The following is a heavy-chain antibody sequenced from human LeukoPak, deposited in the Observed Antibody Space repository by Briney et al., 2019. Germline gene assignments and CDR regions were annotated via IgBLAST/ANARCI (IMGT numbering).Heavy chain of an antibody. J-gene: IGHJ4*02. V-gene: IGHV3-23*01. CDR1: GFTFSSYA. Sequence: GGSLRLSCAASGFTFSSYAMSWVRQAPGKGLDWVSGISGSGGDTYYADSVKGRFTIARDNSNKTLYLQMNSLRADDTAVYYCAKDGWYSNSPFYFDSWGQGTLVTVSS. D-gene: IGHD6-6*01. CDR2: ISGSGGDT. CDR3: AKDGWYSNSPFYFDS.